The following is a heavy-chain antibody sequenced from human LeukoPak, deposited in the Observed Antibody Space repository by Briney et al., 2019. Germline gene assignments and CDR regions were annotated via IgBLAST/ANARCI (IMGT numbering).Heavy chain of an antibody. CDR1: GGTFSSYA. Sequence: ASVKVSCKASGGTFSSYAISWVRQAPGQGLEWVGRIIPILGIANYAQKFQGRVTITADKSTSTAYMELSSLRSEDTAVYYCASGYCSGGSCYYFDYWGQGTLVTVSS. J-gene: IGHJ4*02. V-gene: IGHV1-69*04. CDR2: IIPILGIA. CDR3: ASGYCSGGSCYYFDY. D-gene: IGHD2-15*01.